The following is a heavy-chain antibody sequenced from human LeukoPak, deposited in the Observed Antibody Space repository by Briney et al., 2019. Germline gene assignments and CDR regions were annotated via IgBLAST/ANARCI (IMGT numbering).Heavy chain of an antibody. CDR1: GFTFSKYW. CDR2: IAEDGREK. J-gene: IGHJ5*02. CDR3: GRVRSMNA. Sequence: GGSLRLSCEASGFTFSKYWMSWVRQAPGKGLECVANIAEDGREKYYVDSVKGRSTISRDNTRNTLYLKMKSLRADETAVYYCGRVRSMNAWGQGTLVTASS. V-gene: IGHV3-7*01.